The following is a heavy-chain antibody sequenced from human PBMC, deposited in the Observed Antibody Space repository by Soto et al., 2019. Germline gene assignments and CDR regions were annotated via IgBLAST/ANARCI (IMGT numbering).Heavy chain of an antibody. CDR2: IIPIFGTA. V-gene: IGHV1-69*06. CDR3: ARTPFGDCSGGSCSDYYYYGMDV. J-gene: IGHJ6*02. CDR1: GGTFSSYA. D-gene: IGHD2-15*01. Sequence: SVKVSCKASGGTFSSYAISWVRQAPGQGLEWMGGIIPIFGTANYAQKFQGRVTITADKSTSTAYMELSSLRSEDTAVYYCARTPFGDCSGGSCSDYYYYGMDVWGQGTTVTV.